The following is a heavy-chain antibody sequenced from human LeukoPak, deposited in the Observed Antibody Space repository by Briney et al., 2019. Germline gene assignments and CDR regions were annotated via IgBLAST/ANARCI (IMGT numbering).Heavy chain of an antibody. V-gene: IGHV1-46*01. J-gene: IGHJ5*02. CDR1: GYTFTGYY. D-gene: IGHD3-10*01. CDR2: VNPSGGST. Sequence: ASLKISCKASGYTFTGYYMRWVRQAPGQGLEWMGVVNPSGGSTSYAQKFQGRVTMTRDTSTSTVYMELSSLRSEDTAVYYCARGGDVYGSGPNWFDPWGQGTLVTVSS. CDR3: ARGGDVYGSGPNWFDP.